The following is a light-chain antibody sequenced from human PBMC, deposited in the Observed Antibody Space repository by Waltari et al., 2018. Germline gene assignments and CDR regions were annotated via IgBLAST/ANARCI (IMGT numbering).Light chain of an antibody. J-gene: IGLJ1*01. Sequence: QSALTQPASVSGSPGQSITISCTGSSNDLGTYNLVSWYQQHPGKAPKLMIYEGTERPSGVSNRFSGSKSGNTASLTISGLQAEDEADYYCCSYVGSTTFLYVFGTGTKVTVL. CDR1: SNDLGTYNL. CDR2: EGT. V-gene: IGLV2-23*01. CDR3: CSYVGSTTFLYV.